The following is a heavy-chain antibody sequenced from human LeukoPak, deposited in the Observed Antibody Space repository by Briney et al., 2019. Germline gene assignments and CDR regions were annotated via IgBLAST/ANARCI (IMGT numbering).Heavy chain of an antibody. CDR3: ARDHVAPGLIFDS. CDR1: GFTFSSHW. V-gene: IGHV3-7*03. Sequence: GGSLRLSCAASGFTFSSHWMSWVRQSPGMGLEWVANINQDGSDKYYVDSVKGRFTISRDNAERSLYLQMNSLRAEDTAVYYCARDHVAPGLIFDSWGQGTLVTVSS. CDR2: INQDGSDK. D-gene: IGHD3-16*01. J-gene: IGHJ4*02.